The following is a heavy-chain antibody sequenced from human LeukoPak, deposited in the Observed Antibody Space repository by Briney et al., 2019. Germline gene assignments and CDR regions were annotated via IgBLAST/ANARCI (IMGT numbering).Heavy chain of an antibody. CDR3: AYTPLYGSGSYSVY. J-gene: IGHJ4*02. CDR1: GGSFSGYY. V-gene: IGHV4-34*01. Sequence: RSETLSLTCAVYGGSFSGYYWSWIRQPPGKGLEWIGEINHSGSTNYNPSLKSRVTISVDTSKNQFSLKLSSVTAADTAVYYCAYTPLYGSGSYSVYWGQGTLVTVSS. D-gene: IGHD3-10*01. CDR2: INHSGST.